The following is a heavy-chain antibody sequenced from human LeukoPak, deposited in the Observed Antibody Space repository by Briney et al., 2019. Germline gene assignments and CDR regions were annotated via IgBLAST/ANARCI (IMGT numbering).Heavy chain of an antibody. CDR3: ARTRDSSGCFDL. CDR1: GFAFSAYA. J-gene: IGHJ5*02. V-gene: IGHV3-21*01. CDR2: ISGGSTYI. Sequence: PGGSLRLSCSASGFAFSAYAMDWVRQAPGKGLEWVSSISGGSTYIFYGDSVKGRFTVSRDDADNSLYLQMINLRAEDTAVYYCARTRDSSGCFDLWGQGTLVTVSS. D-gene: IGHD6-19*01.